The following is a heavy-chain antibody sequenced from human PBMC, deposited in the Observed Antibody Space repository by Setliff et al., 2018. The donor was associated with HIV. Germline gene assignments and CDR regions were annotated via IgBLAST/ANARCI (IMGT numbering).Heavy chain of an antibody. V-gene: IGHV3-49*04. CDR3: TRDIGEAYYNFWDAYEYFDY. CDR2: IRGNAYGGTP. CDR1: GFTSVDYA. Sequence: GGSLRLSCTASGFTSVDYAVTWVRQAPGKRLEWLGFIRGNAYGGTPEYAASVKGRFTISRDDSKSIAYLQMNSLKTEDTAVYYCTRDIGEAYYNFWDAYEYFDYWGQGTQVTVSS. J-gene: IGHJ4*02. D-gene: IGHD3-3*01.